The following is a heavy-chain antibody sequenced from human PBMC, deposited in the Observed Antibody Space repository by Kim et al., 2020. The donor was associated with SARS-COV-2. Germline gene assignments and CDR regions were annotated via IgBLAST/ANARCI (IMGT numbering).Heavy chain of an antibody. J-gene: IGHJ4*02. CDR2: ITYDGSNK. D-gene: IGHD6-19*01. Sequence: GGSLRLSCAASGFTFSSYAMHWVRQAPGKGLEWVSVITYDGSNKYYADSVKGRFTISRDNSKNTLYLQMNSLRAEDTAVYYCATAVAGRGYWGQGTLGT. V-gene: IGHV3-30*04. CDR3: ATAVAGRGY. CDR1: GFTFSSYA.